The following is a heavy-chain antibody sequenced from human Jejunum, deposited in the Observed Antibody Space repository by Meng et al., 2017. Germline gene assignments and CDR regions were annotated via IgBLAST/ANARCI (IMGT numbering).Heavy chain of an antibody. D-gene: IGHD3-22*01. CDR1: GLSLPHMGYH. CDR2: IYSGGST. J-gene: IGHJ4*02. CDR3: ARQLNVWDSTGTYGGDFDF. Sequence: QLQLQESGPGLVQPSEPLSRTCSASGLSLPHMGYHWGWIRQTPEKGLEWIGSIYSGGSTKSNPPLKSRVTVSLDTSKKQFSLHLNSLTAADTAVYFCARQLNVWDSTGTYGGDFDFWGQGTLVTVSS. V-gene: IGHV4-39*01.